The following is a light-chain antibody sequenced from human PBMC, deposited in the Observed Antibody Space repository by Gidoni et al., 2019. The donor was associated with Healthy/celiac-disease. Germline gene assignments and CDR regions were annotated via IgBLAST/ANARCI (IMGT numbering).Light chain of an antibody. CDR3: QQSYSTPRT. CDR1: QSISSY. Sequence: DIQMTQSPSSLSASVGDRVTITCRASQSISSYLNWYQQKPGKAPKLLIYAASSLQSGVPSRFSGSGSGTDFTLTISSLQPEDFATYYCQQSYSTPRTFXQXTKVETK. V-gene: IGKV1-39*01. J-gene: IGKJ1*01. CDR2: AAS.